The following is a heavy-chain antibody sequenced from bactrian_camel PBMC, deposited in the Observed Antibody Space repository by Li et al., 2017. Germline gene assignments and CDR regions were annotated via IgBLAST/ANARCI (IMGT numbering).Heavy chain of an antibody. Sequence: VQLVESGGGSVQAGGSLRLSCAASGFTVSSYGMTWVRQAPGKGLEWVSGISRGGNTAYADSVKGRFTIARDNIKNTVYLQMLSLKSEDTALYYCAAGPRSPSP. CDR1: GFTVSSYG. CDR2: ISRGGNT. V-gene: IGHV3S10*01. J-gene: IGHJ4*01.